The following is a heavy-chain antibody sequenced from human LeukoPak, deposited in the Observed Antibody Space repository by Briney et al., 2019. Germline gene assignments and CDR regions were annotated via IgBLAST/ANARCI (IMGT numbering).Heavy chain of an antibody. CDR2: IYYSGST. V-gene: IGHV4-39*07. J-gene: IGHJ3*02. D-gene: IGHD4-23*01. CDR1: GGSISSSSYY. Sequence: PSETLSLTCTVSGGSISSSSYYWGWIRQPPGKGLEWFGSIYYSGSTYYNPSLKSRVTISVDTSKNQFSLKLSSVTAADTAVYYCARGSMTTVVTWAFDIWGQGTMVTVSS. CDR3: ARGSMTTVVTWAFDI.